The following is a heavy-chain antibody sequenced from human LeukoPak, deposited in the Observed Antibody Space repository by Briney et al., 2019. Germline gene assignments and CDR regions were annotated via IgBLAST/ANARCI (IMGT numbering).Heavy chain of an antibody. V-gene: IGHV3-7*01. CDR2: IKEDESAK. CDR1: GFIFTDHW. CDR3: ARAVDVADY. J-gene: IGHJ4*02. Sequence: PGGSLRLSCVASGFIFTDHWMSWVRQAPGKGLDWVANIKEDESAKFYAESVRGRFTISRDNAKNSVYLEMNNLRVEDTAVYYCARAVDVADYWGRGTLVTVSS. D-gene: IGHD3-16*01.